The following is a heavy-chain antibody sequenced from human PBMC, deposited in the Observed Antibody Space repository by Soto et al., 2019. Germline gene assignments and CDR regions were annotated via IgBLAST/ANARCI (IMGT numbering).Heavy chain of an antibody. CDR1: GFTFSSHG. CDR2: IWYDGNNK. J-gene: IGHJ4*02. CDR3: ATEYNWTEAFDY. D-gene: IGHD1-20*01. V-gene: IGHV3-33*01. Sequence: GSLRLSCAASGFTFSSHGMHWVRQTPGKGLEWVAHIWYDGNNKYYGDSVKGRFTISRYNSKNTLYLQMNSLRAEDTAVYYCATEYNWTEAFDYWGQGTLVTVSS.